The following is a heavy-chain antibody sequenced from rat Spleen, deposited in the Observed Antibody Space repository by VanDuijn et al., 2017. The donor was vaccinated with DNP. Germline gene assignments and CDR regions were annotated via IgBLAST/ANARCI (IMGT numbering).Heavy chain of an antibody. CDR3: ATHGTYD. Sequence: EVQLAESGGDLVQPGRSVKLSCAVSGFTFSSFPMAWVRQAPTRGLEWVASISPGGGITHYRDSVKGRFTISRDNVKNTQYLQMDSLRSEDTATYYCATHGTYDWGQGVMVTVSS. CDR1: GFTFSSFP. V-gene: IGHV5-46*01. D-gene: IGHD2-1*01. CDR2: ISPGGGIT. J-gene: IGHJ2*01.